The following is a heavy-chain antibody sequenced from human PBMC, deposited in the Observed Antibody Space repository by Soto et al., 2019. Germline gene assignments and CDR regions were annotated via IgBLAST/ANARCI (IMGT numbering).Heavy chain of an antibody. Sequence: GGSLRLSCAASGFTFSSYGMHWVRQAPGKGLEWVAVIWYDGSNKYYADSVKGRFTISRDNSKNTLYLQMNSLRAEDTAVYYCARDPTPFWSGYYWDGMDVWGQGTTVTVSS. D-gene: IGHD3-3*01. CDR2: IWYDGSNK. V-gene: IGHV3-33*08. J-gene: IGHJ6*02. CDR3: ARDPTPFWSGYYWDGMDV. CDR1: GFTFSSYG.